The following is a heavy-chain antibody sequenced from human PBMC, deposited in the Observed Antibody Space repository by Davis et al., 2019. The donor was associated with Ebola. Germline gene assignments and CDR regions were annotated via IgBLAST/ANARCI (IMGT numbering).Heavy chain of an antibody. CDR3: VRDWGAAAGNDY. V-gene: IGHV1-69*04. J-gene: IGHJ4*02. D-gene: IGHD6-13*01. CDR1: GGTFSTYT. CDR2: IIPMLGIP. Sequence: AASVKVSCKASGGTFSTYTISWVRQAPGQGLEWMGRIIPMLGIPNYAQKFQGRVTITADKSTSTAYMEVRSLKSEDTAVYYCVRDWGAAAGNDYWGQGTLVTVSS.